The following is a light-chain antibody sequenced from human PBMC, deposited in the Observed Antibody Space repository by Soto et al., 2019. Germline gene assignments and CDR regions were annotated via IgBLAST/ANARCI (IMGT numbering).Light chain of an antibody. CDR1: SSNIGAGYD. J-gene: IGLJ2*01. CDR2: DNT. V-gene: IGLV1-40*01. Sequence: QSVLTQPPSVSGAPGQRVTISCTGSSSNIGAGYDVHWYQQLPGTAPKLLIYDNTNRPSGVPDRFSGSKSATSASLAITGLQAEDEGDYYCQSYDSSLSGSKVFGGGTKVTVL. CDR3: QSYDSSLSGSKV.